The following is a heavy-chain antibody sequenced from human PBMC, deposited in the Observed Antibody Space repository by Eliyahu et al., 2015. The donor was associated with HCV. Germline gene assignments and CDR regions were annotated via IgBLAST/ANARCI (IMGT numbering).Heavy chain of an antibody. J-gene: IGHJ4*02. Sequence: QVQLQQWGAGLLKPSETLSLTCAVYGGSFSGYYWSWIRQPPGKGLEWIGEINHSGSTNYNPSLKSRVTISVDTSKNQFSLKLSSVTAADTAVYYCARGGGRDGYNFLYYFDYWGQGTLVTVSS. D-gene: IGHD5-24*01. CDR2: INHSGST. CDR3: ARGGGRDGYNFLYYFDY. CDR1: GGSFSGYY. V-gene: IGHV4-34*01.